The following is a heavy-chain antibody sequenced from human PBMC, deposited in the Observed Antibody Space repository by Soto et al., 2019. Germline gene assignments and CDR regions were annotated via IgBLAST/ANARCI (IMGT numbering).Heavy chain of an antibody. J-gene: IGHJ5*02. Sequence: SETLSLTCTVSGGSISSSSYYWGWIRQPPGKWLEWIGSIYYSGSTYYNPSLKSRVTISVDTSKNQFSLKLSSVTAADTAVYYCAKSLYYYDSSGPGKSNWFDPWGQGTLVTVYS. CDR3: AKSLYYYDSSGPGKSNWFDP. V-gene: IGHV4-39*01. CDR1: GGSISSSSYY. CDR2: IYYSGST. D-gene: IGHD3-22*01.